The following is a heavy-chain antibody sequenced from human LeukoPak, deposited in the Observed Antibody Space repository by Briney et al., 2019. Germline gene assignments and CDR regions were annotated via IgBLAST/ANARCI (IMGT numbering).Heavy chain of an antibody. V-gene: IGHV4-4*07. D-gene: IGHD3-3*01. J-gene: IGHJ4*02. CDR3: ARGDYDFWSGPLDY. Sequence: PSETLSLTCTVSGGSISSYYWSWIRQPAGKGLEWIGRIYTSGSTNYNPSLKSRVTISVDTSKNQFSLKLSSVTAADTAVYYCARGDYDFWSGPLDYWGQGTLVTVSS. CDR1: GGSISSYY. CDR2: IYTSGST.